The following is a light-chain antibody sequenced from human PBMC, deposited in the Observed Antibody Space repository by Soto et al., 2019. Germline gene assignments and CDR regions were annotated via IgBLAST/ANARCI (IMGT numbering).Light chain of an antibody. Sequence: DIQMTQSPSTLSASVGDRVTITCRASQTITSWLAWYQQKPGKAPKLLIYKASTLESGVPSRFSGSGSGTEFTLTITRLQPDDFATYYCQQYNSYPLTFGGGTKVDIK. CDR2: KAS. J-gene: IGKJ4*01. V-gene: IGKV1-5*03. CDR3: QQYNSYPLT. CDR1: QTITSW.